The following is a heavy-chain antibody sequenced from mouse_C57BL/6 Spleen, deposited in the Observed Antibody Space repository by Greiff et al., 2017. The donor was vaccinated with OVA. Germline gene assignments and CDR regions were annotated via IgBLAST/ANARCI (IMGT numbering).Heavy chain of an antibody. CDR1: GYAFSSSW. CDR3: AKEGNCCGRPVPYYFDY. Sequence: VKLVESGPELVKPGASVKISCKASGYAFSSSWMNWVKQSPGKGLEWIGRIYPGDGDTNYTGKFKGKATLTTDKASSTAYMQLSRLTSEDSAVYFWAKEGNCCGRPVPYYFDYWGQGTTLTVSS. J-gene: IGHJ2*01. V-gene: IGHV1-82*01. CDR2: IYPGDGDT. D-gene: IGHD1-1*01.